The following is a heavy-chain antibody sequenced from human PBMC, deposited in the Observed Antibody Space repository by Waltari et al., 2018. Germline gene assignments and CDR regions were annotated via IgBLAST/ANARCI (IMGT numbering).Heavy chain of an antibody. J-gene: IGHJ4*02. CDR1: GYSISSGYY. Sequence: QVQLQESGPGLVKPSETLSLTCAVSGYSISSGYYWGWIRQPPGKGLEWIGSIYHSGSTYYNPSLKSRVTISVDTSKNQFSLKLSSVTAADTAVYYCARIRPAALYDYWGQGTLVTVSS. CDR2: IYHSGST. V-gene: IGHV4-38-2*01. D-gene: IGHD2-2*01. CDR3: ARIRPAALYDY.